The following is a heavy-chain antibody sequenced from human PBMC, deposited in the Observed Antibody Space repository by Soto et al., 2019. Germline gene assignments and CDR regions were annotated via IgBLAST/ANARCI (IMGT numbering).Heavy chain of an antibody. V-gene: IGHV1-18*01. J-gene: IGHJ6*02. CDR2: ISAYNGNT. D-gene: IGHD2-8*01. CDR1: GYTFTSYG. CDR3: ARDLVLMVYGKVYYYYGMDV. Sequence: QVQLVQSGAEVKKPGASVKVSCKASGYTFTSYGISWVRQAPGQGLERMGWISAYNGNTNYAQKLQGRVTMTTDTSTSTAYMELRSLRSDDTAVYYCARDLVLMVYGKVYYYYGMDVWGQGTTVTVSS.